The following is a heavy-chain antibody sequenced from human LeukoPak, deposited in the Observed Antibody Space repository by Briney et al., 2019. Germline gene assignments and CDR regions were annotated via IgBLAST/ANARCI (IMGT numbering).Heavy chain of an antibody. CDR3: ARGRGWNWFDP. D-gene: IGHD2-15*01. V-gene: IGHV4-34*01. CDR2: INHSGST. J-gene: IGHJ5*02. Sequence: SETLSLTCAVYGGSFSGYYWSWIRQPPGKGLEWIGEINHSGSTNYSPSLKSRVTISVDTSKNQFSLKLSSVTAADTAVYYCARGRGWNWFDPWGQGTLVTVSS. CDR1: GGSFSGYY.